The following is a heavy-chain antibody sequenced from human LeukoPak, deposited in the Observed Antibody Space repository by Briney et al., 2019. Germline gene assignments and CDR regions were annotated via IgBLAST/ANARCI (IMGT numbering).Heavy chain of an antibody. D-gene: IGHD6-13*01. CDR2: ISAYNGNT. Sequence: ASVKVSFKASGYTFTSYGISWVRQAPGQGLEWMGWISAYNGNTNYAQKLQGRVTMTTDTSTSTAYMELRSLRSDDTAVYYCARDQIERWYDAFDIWGQGTMVTVSS. CDR3: ARDQIERWYDAFDI. V-gene: IGHV1-18*01. CDR1: GYTFTSYG. J-gene: IGHJ3*02.